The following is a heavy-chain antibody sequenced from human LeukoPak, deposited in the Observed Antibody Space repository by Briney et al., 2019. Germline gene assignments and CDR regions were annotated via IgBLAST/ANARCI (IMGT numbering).Heavy chain of an antibody. CDR3: ARDRPTVTSYYYYYMDV. V-gene: IGHV1-69*06. D-gene: IGHD4-11*01. Sequence: ASVKVSCKASGGTFSSYAISWVRQAPGQGLEWMGGIIPIFGTANYAQKFQGRVTITADKSTSTAYMELSSLRSEDTAVYYCARDRPTVTSYYYYYMDVWGKGTTVTVSS. CDR2: IIPIFGTA. CDR1: GGTFSSYA. J-gene: IGHJ6*03.